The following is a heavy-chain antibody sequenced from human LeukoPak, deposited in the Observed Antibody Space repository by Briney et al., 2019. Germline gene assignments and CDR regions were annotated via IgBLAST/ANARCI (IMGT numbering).Heavy chain of an antibody. CDR1: GGSISSYY. Sequence: SETLSLTCTVSGGSISSYYWSWIRQPPGKGLEWIGYIYYSGSTNYNPSLKSRVTISVDTSKNQFSLKLSSVTAADTAVYYCARAPLLGVVIAAGAFDIWGQGTMVTVSS. J-gene: IGHJ3*02. D-gene: IGHD2-15*01. CDR2: IYYSGST. CDR3: ARAPLLGVVIAAGAFDI. V-gene: IGHV4-59*01.